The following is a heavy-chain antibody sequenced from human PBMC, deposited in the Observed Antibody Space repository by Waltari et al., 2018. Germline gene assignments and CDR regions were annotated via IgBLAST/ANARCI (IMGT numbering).Heavy chain of an antibody. J-gene: IGHJ1*01. CDR1: GVSLSAYY. Sequence: QVQLQQWGAGLLRPSETLSLPCAVYGVSLSAYYWTWIRQSPGNGLECIGENNLGELTYTNPSLELRVTILLDKSKNQFSLHLDSVTAAYTAVYYCVTGPRDKWVGRYSGEFFHHWGPGTLVTVSS. D-gene: IGHD6-19*01. CDR2: NNLGELT. CDR3: VTGPRDKWVGRYSGEFFHH. V-gene: IGHV4-34*02.